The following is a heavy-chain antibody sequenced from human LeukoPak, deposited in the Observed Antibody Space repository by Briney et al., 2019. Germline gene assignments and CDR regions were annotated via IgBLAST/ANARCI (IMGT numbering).Heavy chain of an antibody. Sequence: SETLSLTCTVSGGSISSYYWSWIRQPAGEGLEWIGRIYTSGSTNYNPSLKSRVTMSVDTSKSQFSLKLSSVTAADTAVYYCARGRPSYYDSSRDAFDIWGQGTMVTVSS. D-gene: IGHD3-22*01. V-gene: IGHV4-4*07. J-gene: IGHJ3*02. CDR3: ARGRPSYYDSSRDAFDI. CDR1: GGSISSYY. CDR2: IYTSGST.